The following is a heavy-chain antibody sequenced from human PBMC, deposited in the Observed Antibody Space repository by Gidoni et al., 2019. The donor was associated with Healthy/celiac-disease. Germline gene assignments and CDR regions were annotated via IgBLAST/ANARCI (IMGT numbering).Heavy chain of an antibody. J-gene: IGHJ4*02. D-gene: IGHD1-26*01. Sequence: EVQLLESGGGLVQPGGSLRLSCAASGFTFSSYAMSWVRQAPGKGLEWGSASSGSGGSTDNGGSVKGRFNINKDKYKKTLYLQMNSMGAEYRAEYYRTKANSGVGVCDYWGQGTLVTVSS. V-gene: IGHV3-23*01. CDR1: GFTFSSYA. CDR2: SSGSGGST. CDR3: TKANSGVGVCDY.